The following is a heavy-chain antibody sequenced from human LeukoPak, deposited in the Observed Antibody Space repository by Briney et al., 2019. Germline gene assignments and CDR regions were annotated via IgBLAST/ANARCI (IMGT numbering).Heavy chain of an antibody. CDR2: IYTGGST. J-gene: IGHJ4*02. CDR3: AKDFRIGYSAHFDY. CDR1: GFTVSSNY. D-gene: IGHD2-21*01. Sequence: GGSLRLSYAASGFTVSSNYMSWVRQAPGKGPEWVSAIYTGGSTYYADSVKGRFTISRDNSKNTLYLQMDSLRGEDTAVYYCAKDFRIGYSAHFDYWGQGALVTVSS. V-gene: IGHV3-53*01.